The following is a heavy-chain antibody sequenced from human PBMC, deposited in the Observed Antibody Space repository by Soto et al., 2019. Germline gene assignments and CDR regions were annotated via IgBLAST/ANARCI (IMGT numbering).Heavy chain of an antibody. CDR1: EGTFNSYA. J-gene: IGHJ4*02. V-gene: IGHV1-69*01. CDR3: ASGAIRWFSSVFDS. CDR2: IIPYYNTL. D-gene: IGHD3-10*01. Sequence: QAQVVQSGAEVRKPGSSVKLSCKASEGTFNSYAIAWVRQSPGQGLEWMGGIIPYYNTLNYAQKFQDRVTITADDSTNTVYMELSSLRSDDTAGYFCASGAIRWFSSVFDSWAQGTLVTVSS.